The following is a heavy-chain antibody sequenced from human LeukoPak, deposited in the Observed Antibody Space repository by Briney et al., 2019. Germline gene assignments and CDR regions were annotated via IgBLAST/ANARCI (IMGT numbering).Heavy chain of an antibody. CDR2: IIPILGIA. J-gene: IGHJ4*02. V-gene: IGHV1-69*04. CDR1: GGTFSSYA. CDR3: ARCGGDWQYYFDY. D-gene: IGHD2-21*02. Sequence: GASVKVSCKASGGTFSSYAISWVRQAPGQGLEWMGRIIPILGIANYAQKFQGRVTITADKSTSTAYMELSSLRSEDTTVYYCARCGGDWQYYFDYWGQGTLVTVSS.